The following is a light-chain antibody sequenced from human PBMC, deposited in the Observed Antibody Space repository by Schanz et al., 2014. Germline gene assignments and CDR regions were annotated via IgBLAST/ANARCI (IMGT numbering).Light chain of an antibody. CDR2: GVS. V-gene: IGKV3-20*01. J-gene: IGKJ4*01. CDR1: QSVSST. Sequence: EIVMTQSPATLSLSPGERATLSCRASQSVSSTLAWYQQKPGQAPRLLMYGVSNRATDIPDRFSGSGSGTDFTLTISRVEPEDFAVYYCQQYGTSPLTFGGGTKVEIK. CDR3: QQYGTSPLT.